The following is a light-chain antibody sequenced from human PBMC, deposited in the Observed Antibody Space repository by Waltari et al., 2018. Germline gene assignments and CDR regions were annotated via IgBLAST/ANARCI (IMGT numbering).Light chain of an antibody. Sequence: EIVLTHSPATLSFSPGERATLSCRASQSVRGYLAWYQQRPGQAPRLLIFDASNRATGIPARFSGSGSGTDFTLTISSLEPEDFAVYYCQQRYIWPPITFGQGTRLDIK. J-gene: IGKJ5*01. CDR3: QQRYIWPPIT. CDR2: DAS. CDR1: QSVRGY. V-gene: IGKV3-11*01.